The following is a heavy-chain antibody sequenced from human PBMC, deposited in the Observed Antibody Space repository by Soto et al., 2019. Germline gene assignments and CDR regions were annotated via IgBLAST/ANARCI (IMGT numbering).Heavy chain of an antibody. Sequence: PGESLKISCKGSGYKFASYWIGWVRQMPGKGLEWVGIIYPGDSDTKYSPSFEGQVTISADKSISTAYLQWSSLKASDTAMYYCARHGGMPIAVAAPDYWGQGTLVTVSS. D-gene: IGHD6-19*01. CDR1: GYKFASYW. CDR3: ARHGGMPIAVAAPDY. J-gene: IGHJ4*02. V-gene: IGHV5-51*01. CDR2: IYPGDSDT.